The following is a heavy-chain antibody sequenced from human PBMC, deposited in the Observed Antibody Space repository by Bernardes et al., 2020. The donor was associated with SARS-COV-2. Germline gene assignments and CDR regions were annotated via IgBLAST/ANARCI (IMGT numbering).Heavy chain of an antibody. D-gene: IGHD3-3*01. CDR2: FDPEDGET. CDR1: EYTLTALS. V-gene: IGHV1-24*01. CDR3: ATGTMVFGVGNWNF. J-gene: IGHJ4*02. Sequence: ASVKDSCKVSEYTLTALSMHWVRQAPGKGLEWMGGFDPEDGETIYAQKFQGRVTMTEDTSTDTAYMELNSLRSEDTAVYYCATGTMVFGVGNWNFWGQGTLVTGSA.